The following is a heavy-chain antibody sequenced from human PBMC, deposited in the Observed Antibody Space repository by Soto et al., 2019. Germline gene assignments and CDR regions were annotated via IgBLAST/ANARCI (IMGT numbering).Heavy chain of an antibody. D-gene: IGHD3-10*01. CDR2: IIPLFDTT. CDR3: ARQLQRGITI. J-gene: IGHJ4*02. CDR1: GGTLNTYA. Sequence: SVKVSCKTSGGTLNTYAITWLRQAPGQGLERRGGIIPLFDTTHYAQKFQGRVTITADKSTSTAYMELSSLRSEDTAVYYCARQLQRGITIWGQGTLVTVSS. V-gene: IGHV1-69*06.